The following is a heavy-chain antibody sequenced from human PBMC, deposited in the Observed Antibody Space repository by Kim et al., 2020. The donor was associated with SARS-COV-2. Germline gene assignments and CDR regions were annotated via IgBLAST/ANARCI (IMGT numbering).Heavy chain of an antibody. D-gene: IGHD1-26*01. V-gene: IGHV3-43*01. Sequence: IYYRDSVKGRFTISRDNSRKSLYLQMNFLISEDTALYYCAKERGANWFDPWGQGTLVTVSS. CDR3: AKERGANWFDP. CDR2: I. J-gene: IGHJ5*02.